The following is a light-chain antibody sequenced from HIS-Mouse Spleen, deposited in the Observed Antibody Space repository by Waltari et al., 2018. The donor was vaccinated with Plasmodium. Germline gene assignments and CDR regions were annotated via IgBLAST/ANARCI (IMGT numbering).Light chain of an antibody. CDR1: ALPKKY. Sequence: SYELTQPPSVSVSPGQTARITCSGDALPKKYAYWYKQKSGQAPVLVIYEDSKRPSRSPERFSGSSSGTMATLTISGAQVEDEADYYCYSTDSSGNHRVFGGGTKLTVL. CDR3: YSTDSSGNHRV. J-gene: IGLJ3*02. CDR2: EDS. V-gene: IGLV3-10*01.